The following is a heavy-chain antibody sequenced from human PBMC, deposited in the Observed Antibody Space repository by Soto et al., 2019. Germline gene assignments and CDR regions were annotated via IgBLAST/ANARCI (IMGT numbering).Heavy chain of an antibody. CDR2: VSTSGAT. D-gene: IGHD3-9*01. Sequence: QVQLQESGPRLVKPSETLSLTCTVSDDFISSYYWNWIRQPAGKGLEWIGRVSTSGATNYNPSLESRVTMSVDTSMKQFSLKLTSVTAADTAVYFCARADYEILTGSYAMDVWGQGTTVTFSS. V-gene: IGHV4-4*07. J-gene: IGHJ6*02. CDR3: ARADYEILTGSYAMDV. CDR1: DDFISSYY.